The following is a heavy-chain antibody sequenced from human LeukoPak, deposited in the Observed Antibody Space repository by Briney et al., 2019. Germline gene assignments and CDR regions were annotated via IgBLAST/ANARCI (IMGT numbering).Heavy chain of an antibody. V-gene: IGHV1-2*06. CDR2: INPNSGGT. D-gene: IGHD1-20*01. CDR3: ARDPNNWNLDV. J-gene: IGHJ6*04. Sequence: ASVKVSCKASGYTFTGYYMYWVRQAPGQGLEWMGRINPNSGGTNYAQKFQGRVTITRDTSISTAYMELSRLRSDDTAVYYCARDPNNWNLDVWGKGTTVTVSS. CDR1: GYTFTGYY.